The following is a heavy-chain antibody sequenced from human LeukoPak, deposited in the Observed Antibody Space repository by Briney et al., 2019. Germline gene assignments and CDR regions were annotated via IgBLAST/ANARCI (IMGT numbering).Heavy chain of an antibody. CDR3: AKDQTRNYYGSGSYDY. D-gene: IGHD3-10*01. CDR1: GFTFSSYA. J-gene: IGHJ4*02. CDR2: ISGSGGST. Sequence: GGSLRLSCAASGFTFSSYAMSWVRQAPGKGLEWVSAISGSGGSTYYADSVKGRFTISRDNSKNTLYLQMNSLRAEDTAVYYCAKDQTRNYYGSGSYDYWGQGTLATVSS. V-gene: IGHV3-23*01.